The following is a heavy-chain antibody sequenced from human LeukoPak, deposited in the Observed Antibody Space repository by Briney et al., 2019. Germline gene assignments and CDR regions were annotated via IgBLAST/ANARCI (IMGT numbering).Heavy chain of an antibody. V-gene: IGHV3-30-3*01. Sequence: GGSLRLSCAASGFTFSSYAMHWVRQAPGKGLEWVAVISYDGSNKYYADSVKGRFTISRDNSKNTLYLQMNSLRAEDTAVYYCARAGLLWFGELSYGMDVWGQGTTVTVSS. J-gene: IGHJ6*02. CDR3: ARAGLLWFGELSYGMDV. CDR2: ISYDGSNK. CDR1: GFTFSSYA. D-gene: IGHD3-10*01.